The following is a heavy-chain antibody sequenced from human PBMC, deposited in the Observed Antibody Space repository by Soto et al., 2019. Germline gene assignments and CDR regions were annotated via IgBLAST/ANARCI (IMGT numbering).Heavy chain of an antibody. CDR1: GGSISSSNW. CDR2: IYHSGST. J-gene: IGHJ3*02. CDR3: ARDQVSSGWGPGAFDI. Sequence: QVQLQESGPGLVKPSGTLSLTCAVSGGSISSSNWWSWVRQPPGKGLEWIGEIYHSGSTNYNPSLKSRLTIAVDQSKNQFSLKLSSVPAADTAGYYCARDQVSSGWGPGAFDIWGQGTMVTVSS. D-gene: IGHD6-19*01. V-gene: IGHV4-4*02.